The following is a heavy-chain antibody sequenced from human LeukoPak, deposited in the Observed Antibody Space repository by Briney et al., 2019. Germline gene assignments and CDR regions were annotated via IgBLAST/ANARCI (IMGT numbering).Heavy chain of an antibody. Sequence: TLSLACTVSVGSISSGSYYWSWIRQPAGKGLEWIGRIYTSGSTNYNPSLKSRVTISVDTSKNQFSLKLSSVTAADTAVYYCARNPNWNYEGSWFDPWGQGTLVTVSS. CDR1: VGSISSGSYY. CDR2: IYTSGST. J-gene: IGHJ5*02. CDR3: ARNPNWNYEGSWFDP. D-gene: IGHD1-7*01. V-gene: IGHV4-61*02.